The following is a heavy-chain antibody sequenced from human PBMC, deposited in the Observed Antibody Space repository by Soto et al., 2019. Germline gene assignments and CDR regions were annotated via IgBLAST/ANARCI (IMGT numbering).Heavy chain of an antibody. D-gene: IGHD2-2*01. CDR1: GGSISSYY. V-gene: IGHV4-59*01. J-gene: IGHJ5*02. Sequence: SETLSLTCTVSGGSISSYYWSWIRQPPGKGLEWIGYIYYSGSTNYNPSLKSRVTISVDTSKNQFSLKLSSVTAADTAVYYCARDLGGYCSSTSCYADWFDPWGQGTLVTVSS. CDR3: ARDLGGYCSSTSCYADWFDP. CDR2: IYYSGST.